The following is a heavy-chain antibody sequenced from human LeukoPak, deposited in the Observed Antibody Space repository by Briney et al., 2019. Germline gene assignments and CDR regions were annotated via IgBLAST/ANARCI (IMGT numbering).Heavy chain of an antibody. CDR1: GGSISRYY. D-gene: IGHD4/OR15-4a*01. CDR2: INHSGST. Sequence: SETLSLTCTVSGGSISRYYWSWIRQPPGKGLEWIGEINHSGSTNYNPSLKSRVTISVDTSKNQFSLKLSSVTAADTAVYYCARGGAEYYFDYWGQGTLVTVSS. CDR3: ARGGAEYYFDY. J-gene: IGHJ4*02. V-gene: IGHV4-34*01.